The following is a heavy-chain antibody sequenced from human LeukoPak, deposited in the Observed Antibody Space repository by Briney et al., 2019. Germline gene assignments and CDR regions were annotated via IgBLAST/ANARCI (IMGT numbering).Heavy chain of an antibody. Sequence: SETLSLTCTVSGGSISSYYWSWIRQPPGKGLEWIGNIYYSGSTNYNPSLKSRVTISVKTSKNQFSLKLSSVTAADTAVYYCARAAAIRGYSGYDYVSWFDPWGQGTLVTVSS. V-gene: IGHV4-59*12. CDR3: ARAAAIRGYSGYDYVSWFDP. D-gene: IGHD5-12*01. CDR1: GGSISSYY. CDR2: IYYSGST. J-gene: IGHJ5*02.